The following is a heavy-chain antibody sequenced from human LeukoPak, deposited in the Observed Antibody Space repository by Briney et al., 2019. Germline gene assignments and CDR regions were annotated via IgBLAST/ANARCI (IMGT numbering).Heavy chain of an antibody. CDR2: IKQDGSEK. V-gene: IGHV3-7*01. Sequence: GGSLRHSCAASGFTFSSHWMSWVRQAPGKGLEWVANIKQDGSEKYYVDSVKGRFTISRDNAKNSLYLQMNSLRAEDTAVYYCASKGSDYWGQGTLVSVSS. D-gene: IGHD2-15*01. CDR3: ASKGSDY. CDR1: GFTFSSHW. J-gene: IGHJ4*02.